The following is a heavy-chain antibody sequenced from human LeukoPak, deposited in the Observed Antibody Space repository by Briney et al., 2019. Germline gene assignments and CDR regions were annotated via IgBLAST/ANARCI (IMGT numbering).Heavy chain of an antibody. Sequence: SETLSLTCAVSGYPLGKNYYWGWIRQPPGKGLEWIGRIYGTRPTSYNPSLMNRVTMSVDTSRNHFSLQLTSVTAADTAVYYCARYDSRGSASTRFDYWGQGILVTISS. D-gene: IGHD3-16*01. J-gene: IGHJ4*02. CDR1: GYPLGKNYY. CDR2: IYGTRPT. CDR3: ARYDSRGSASTRFDY. V-gene: IGHV4-38-2*01.